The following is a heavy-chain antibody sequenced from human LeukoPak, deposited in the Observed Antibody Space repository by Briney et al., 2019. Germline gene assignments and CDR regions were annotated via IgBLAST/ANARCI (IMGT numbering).Heavy chain of an antibody. CDR1: GYTFTSYG. CDR2: ISAYNGNT. J-gene: IGHJ4*02. Sequence: ASVKVSCKASGYTFTSYGISWVRQAPGHGLEWMGWISAYNGNTNYAQKLQGRVTMTTDTSTSTAYMELRSLRSDDTAVYYCARSIAGNYPRDYWGQGTLVTVSS. D-gene: IGHD1-14*01. CDR3: ARSIAGNYPRDY. V-gene: IGHV1-18*01.